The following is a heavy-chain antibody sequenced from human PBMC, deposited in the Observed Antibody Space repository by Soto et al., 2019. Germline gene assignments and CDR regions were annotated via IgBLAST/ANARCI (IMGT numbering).Heavy chain of an antibody. J-gene: IGHJ4*02. CDR1: GGSIRGYY. V-gene: IGHV4-59*04. CDR3: GRVMIGTSRHTDSDY. CDR2: IDYNGVT. D-gene: IGHD2-2*01. Sequence: SETLSLTCTVSGGSIRGYYWGWIRQTPGKGLEWIGNIDYNGVTYYNPSLKSRVTVSKDTSKNQFSLKVASVTAADTAIYYCGRVMIGTSRHTDSDYWGQGTQVTVSS.